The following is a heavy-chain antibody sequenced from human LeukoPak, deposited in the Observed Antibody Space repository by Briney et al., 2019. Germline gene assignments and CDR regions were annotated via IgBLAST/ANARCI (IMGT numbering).Heavy chain of an antibody. J-gene: IGHJ5*02. Sequence: GGSLRLSCAASGLTGSHNYVSWVRQAPGKGLEWVSAIHTSGDTCYADSVKGRFTISRDTSKNTLYLQINSLRVEDTAVYYCIVFGDSNHWGQGTLVTVSS. CDR2: IHTSGDT. D-gene: IGHD4-17*01. CDR3: IVFGDSNH. CDR1: GLTGSHNY. V-gene: IGHV3-53*01.